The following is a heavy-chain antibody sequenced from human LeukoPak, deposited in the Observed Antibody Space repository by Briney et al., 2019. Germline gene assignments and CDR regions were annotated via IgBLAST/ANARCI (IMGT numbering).Heavy chain of an antibody. CDR2: IYYSGGT. CDR3: ARLGFTMILVATT. CDR1: GDSIDSSTYY. Sequence: SETLSLTCTVSGDSIDSSTYYWGWIRQPPGKGLEWIGSIYYSGGTYSNPSLKSRVTISIDTSKNQFSLKLSSVTAADTAMYYCARLGFTMILVATTWGQGTLLTVSS. J-gene: IGHJ4*02. V-gene: IGHV4-39*01. D-gene: IGHD3-22*01.